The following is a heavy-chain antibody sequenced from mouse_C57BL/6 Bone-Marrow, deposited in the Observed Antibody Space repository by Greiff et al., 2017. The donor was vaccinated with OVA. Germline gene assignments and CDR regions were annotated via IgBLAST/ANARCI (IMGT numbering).Heavy chain of an antibody. Sequence: VKLQQSGAELARPGASVKLSCKASGYTFTSYGISWVKQRTGQGLEWIGEIYPRSGNTYYNEKFKGKATLTADKSSSTAYMELRSLTSEDSAVYFCARRDYDAYYYAMDYWGQGTSVTVSS. J-gene: IGHJ4*01. CDR1: GYTFTSYG. V-gene: IGHV1-81*01. CDR2: IYPRSGNT. CDR3: ARRDYDAYYYAMDY. D-gene: IGHD2-4*01.